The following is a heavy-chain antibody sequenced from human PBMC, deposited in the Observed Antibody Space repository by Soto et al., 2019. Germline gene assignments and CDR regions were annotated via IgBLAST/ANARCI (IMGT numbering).Heavy chain of an antibody. CDR1: GFTFDDYA. CDR2: ISWNSGSI. CDR3: AKSETAAAGPLDY. V-gene: IGHV3-9*01. D-gene: IGHD6-13*01. J-gene: IGHJ4*02. Sequence: EVQLVESGGGLVQPGRSLRLSCAASGFTFDDYAMHWVRQAPGKGLEWVSGISWNSGSIGYADSVKGRFTISRDNAKNSLYLQMNSLRAEDSALSYFAKSETAAAGPLDYWGQGTLVTVSS.